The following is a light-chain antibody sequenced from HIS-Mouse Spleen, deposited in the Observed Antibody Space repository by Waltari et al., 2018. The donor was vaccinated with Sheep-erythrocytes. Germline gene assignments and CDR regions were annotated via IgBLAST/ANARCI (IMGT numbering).Light chain of an antibody. CDR3: QAWDSSTAWV. CDR1: SSDVGGYNY. CDR2: DVS. V-gene: IGLV2-11*01. Sequence: QSALTQPRSVSGSPGQSVTISCTGTSSDVGGYNYVSWYQQHPGKAPTLMIYDVSKRPSGIPERFSGSNSGNTATLTISGTQAMDEADYYCQAWDSSTAWVFGGGTKLTVL. J-gene: IGLJ3*02.